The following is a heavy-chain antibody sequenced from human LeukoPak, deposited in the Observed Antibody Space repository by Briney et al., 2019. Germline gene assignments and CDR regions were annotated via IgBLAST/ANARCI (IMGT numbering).Heavy chain of an antibody. CDR3: AREDTIFGVVEGLFPGAFDI. D-gene: IGHD3-3*01. CDR1: GFTFSSYS. J-gene: IGHJ3*02. CDR2: ISSSSSYI. Sequence: GGSLRLSCAASGFTFSSYSMNWVRQAPGKGLEWVSSISSSSSYIYYADSVKGRFTISRDNSKNSLYLQMNSLRAEDTAVYYCAREDTIFGVVEGLFPGAFDIWGQGTMVTVSS. V-gene: IGHV3-21*01.